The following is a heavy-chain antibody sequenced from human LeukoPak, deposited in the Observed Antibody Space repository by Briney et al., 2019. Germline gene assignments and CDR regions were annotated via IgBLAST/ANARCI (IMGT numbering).Heavy chain of an antibody. CDR1: GFTFSTYA. CDR2: SSGGGAIT. CDR3: ATNWNPLDY. D-gene: IGHD1-1*01. Sequence: GGSLRLSCAASGFTFSTYAMSWVRQAPGKGLEWVSSSSGGGAITYYADSVKGRFTIPRDNTKNTLYLQMSSLRAEDTAVYYCATNWNPLDYWGQGTLVTVSS. J-gene: IGHJ4*02. V-gene: IGHV3-23*01.